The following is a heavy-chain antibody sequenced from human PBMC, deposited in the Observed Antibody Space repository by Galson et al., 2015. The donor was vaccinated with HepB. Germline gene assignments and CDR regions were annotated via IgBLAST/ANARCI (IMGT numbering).Heavy chain of an antibody. J-gene: IGHJ4*02. CDR2: ISYDGSHK. CDR1: GFTFSTYA. CDR3: VSHIY. V-gene: IGHV3-30*04. Sequence: SLRLSCAASGFTFSTYAIHWVRQAPGKGLEWVALISYDGSHKSYADSVKGRFTISRDKPKNTVYLQMDSLRAEDTALYYCVSHIYWGQGTLVTVSS.